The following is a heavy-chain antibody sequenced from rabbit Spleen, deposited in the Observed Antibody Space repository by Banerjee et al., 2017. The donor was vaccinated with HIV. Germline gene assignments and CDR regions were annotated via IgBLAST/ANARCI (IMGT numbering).Heavy chain of an antibody. CDR1: GFSFSSRFY. Sequence: QEQLVESGGGLVQPEGSLTLTCTASGFSFSSRFYMCWVRQAPGKGLEWIACIDSGSRDFTYSASWAQGRFTISKTSSTTVTLQMTSLTVADTATYFCARDTGSSFSTYGMDLWGQGTLVTVS. J-gene: IGHJ6*01. V-gene: IGHV1S45*01. CDR3: ARDTGSSFSTYGMDL. CDR2: IDSGSRDFT. D-gene: IGHD8-1*01.